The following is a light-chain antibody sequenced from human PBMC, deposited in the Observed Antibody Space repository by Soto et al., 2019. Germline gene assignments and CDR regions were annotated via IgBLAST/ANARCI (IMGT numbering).Light chain of an antibody. CDR1: QSISSW. J-gene: IGKJ1*01. CDR2: KAS. CDR3: QLYGSSPPWT. V-gene: IGKV1-5*03. Sequence: DIQMTQSPSTLSASVGDRVTITCRASQSISSWLAWYQQKPGKAPKLLIYKASSLESGVPSRFSGSGSGTEFTLTISSLQPDDFAVYYCQLYGSSPPWTFGQGTKVEIK.